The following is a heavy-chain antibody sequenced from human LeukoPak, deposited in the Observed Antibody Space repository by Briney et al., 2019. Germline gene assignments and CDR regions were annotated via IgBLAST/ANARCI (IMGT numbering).Heavy chain of an antibody. CDR2: IYYSGST. CDR3: ARAARAGYNYGAVDY. D-gene: IGHD5-24*01. CDR1: GGSISSGGYY. Sequence: SETLSLTCTVSGGSISSGGYYWSWIRQHPGKGLEWIGYIYYSGSTYYNPSLKSRVTISVDTSKNQFSLKLSSVTAADTAVYYCARAARAGYNYGAVDYWGQGTLATVSS. V-gene: IGHV4-31*03. J-gene: IGHJ4*02.